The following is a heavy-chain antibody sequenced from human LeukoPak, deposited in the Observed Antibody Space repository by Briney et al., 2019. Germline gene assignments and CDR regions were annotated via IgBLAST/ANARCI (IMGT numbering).Heavy chain of an antibody. V-gene: IGHV1-69*13. Sequence: ASVKVSCKASGGTFSSYAISWVRQAPGQGLEWMGGIIPIFGTANYAQKFQGRVTITADESTSTAYMELSSLRSEDTAVYYCARSPLSPEYSSSSGYYYYYMDVWGKGTTVTVSS. CDR2: IIPIFGTA. J-gene: IGHJ6*03. CDR1: GGTFSSYA. D-gene: IGHD6-6*01. CDR3: ARSPLSPEYSSSSGYYYYYMDV.